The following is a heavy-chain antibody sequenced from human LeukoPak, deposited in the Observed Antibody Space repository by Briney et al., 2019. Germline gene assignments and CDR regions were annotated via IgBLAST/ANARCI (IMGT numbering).Heavy chain of an antibody. D-gene: IGHD5-12*01. CDR2: INHSGST. CDR1: GGSFSGYY. CDR3: ARAWIHKKHDAFDI. Sequence: SSETLSLTCAVYGGSFSGYYWSWIRQPPGKGLEWIGEINHSGSTNYNPSLKSRVTISVDTSKNQFSLKLSSVTAADTALYYCARAWIHKKHDAFDIWGQGTMVTVPS. J-gene: IGHJ3*02. V-gene: IGHV4-34*01.